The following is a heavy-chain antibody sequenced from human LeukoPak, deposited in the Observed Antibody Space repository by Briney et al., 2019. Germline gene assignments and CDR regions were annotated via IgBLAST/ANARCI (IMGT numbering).Heavy chain of an antibody. CDR3: ASYYCSGGNCHFHY. CDR2: IYHSGST. J-gene: IGHJ4*02. Sequence: PSETLSLTCTVSGGFISSSSYYWGWIRQPPGKGLEWIGYIYHSGSTYYNPSLKSRVTISVDTSKNQSSLKLSSVTAADTAVYYCASYYCSGGNCHFHYWGQGTLVTVSS. D-gene: IGHD2-15*01. V-gene: IGHV4-30-4*08. CDR1: GGFISSSSYY.